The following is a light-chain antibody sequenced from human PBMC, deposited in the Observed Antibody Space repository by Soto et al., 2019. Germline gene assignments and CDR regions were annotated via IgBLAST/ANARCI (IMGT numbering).Light chain of an antibody. CDR1: QSVSSSY. J-gene: IGKJ5*01. CDR3: QQYGSSTPVT. V-gene: IGKV3-20*01. CDR2: GAS. Sequence: EIVLTQSPGTLSLSPGERATLSCRASQSVSSSYLAWYQQKPGQAPRLLIYGASSRATGIPDRFSGSGSGTDFTLTISRLEPEDFAVYYCQQYGSSTPVTFGQVTRLEI.